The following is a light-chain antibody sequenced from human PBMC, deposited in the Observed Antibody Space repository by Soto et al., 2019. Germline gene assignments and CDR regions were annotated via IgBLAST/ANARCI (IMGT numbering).Light chain of an antibody. Sequence: DIRRRQNPPKLAASVGDGDISTCLASQSVSSWLAWYQQKPGKAPRLLIYRASSLASGIPSRFSGSGSGTEFTLAISSLHSEDFAIYYCRSDCSCPLTFGRGTKVDIK. CDR3: RSDCSCPLT. V-gene: IGKV1-5*03. J-gene: IGKJ4*01. CDR1: QSVSSW. CDR2: RAS.